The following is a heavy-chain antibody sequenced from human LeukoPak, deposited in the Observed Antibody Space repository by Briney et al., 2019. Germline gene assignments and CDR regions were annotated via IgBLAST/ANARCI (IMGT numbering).Heavy chain of an antibody. CDR1: GFTFSDCS. CDR2: LRSSGGNT. CDR3: ARPFFTTSWYSDLLL. Sequence: GGSLRLSCAASGFTFSDCSMTWVRQAPGKGLEWVSSLRSSGGNTYYADSVKGRFTISGDNSKNTLHLQMNSLRVEDTAMYFCARPFFTTSWYSDLLLWGQGTLVTVSS. J-gene: IGHJ4*02. D-gene: IGHD6-13*01. V-gene: IGHV3-23*01.